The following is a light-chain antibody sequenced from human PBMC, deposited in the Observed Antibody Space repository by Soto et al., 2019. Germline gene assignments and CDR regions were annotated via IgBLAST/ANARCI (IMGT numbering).Light chain of an antibody. CDR3: QQTFSTPYT. CDR1: QSVTTY. J-gene: IGKJ2*01. CDR2: AAS. Sequence: DIQMTQSPSSLSASVGDRVTISCRASQSVTTYVSWFQQKPGKAPELLISAASTLRSGVPSTFSGSGYGSDFTLTISSMRPEDFATYYCQQTFSTPYTFCRGTKV. V-gene: IGKV1-39*01.